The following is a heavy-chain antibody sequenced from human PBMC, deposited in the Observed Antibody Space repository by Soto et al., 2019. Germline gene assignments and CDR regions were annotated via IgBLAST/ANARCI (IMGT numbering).Heavy chain of an antibody. CDR1: GYSLSRGCYS. J-gene: IGHJ6*02. V-gene: IGHV4-30-2*01. D-gene: IGHD6-6*01. Sequence: TLSLTCAFSGYSLSRGCYSWPWLRPPPGKALEWIGNIYDSGSTSYNPSLKSRVTMSVDRSKNQFSLRLTSVTAADTAVYFCARGSSSYYDYGMDVWGQGTTGTVS. CDR3: ARGSSSYYDYGMDV. CDR2: IYDSGST.